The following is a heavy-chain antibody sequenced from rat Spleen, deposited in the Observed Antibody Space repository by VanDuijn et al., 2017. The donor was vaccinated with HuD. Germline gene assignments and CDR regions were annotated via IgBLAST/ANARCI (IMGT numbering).Heavy chain of an antibody. CDR2: IWTGGST. V-gene: IGHV2-30*01. CDR1: GFSLTSYN. Sequence: QVQLKESGPGLVQPSQTLSLTCTVSGFSLTSYNVHWVRQPTGKGLEWMGMIWTGGSTDYNSALKSRLSITRDTSKSQVFLKMNSLHTEETATYYCVRAELRRPYFMDAWGQGASVTVSS. CDR3: VRAELRRPYFMDA. D-gene: IGHD1-11*01. J-gene: IGHJ4*01.